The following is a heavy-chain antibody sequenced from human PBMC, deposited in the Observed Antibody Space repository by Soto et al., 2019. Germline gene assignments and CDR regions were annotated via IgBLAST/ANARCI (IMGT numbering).Heavy chain of an antibody. V-gene: IGHV4-30-2*01. CDR3: ARERGGYGLFDS. J-gene: IGHJ4*02. D-gene: IGHD5-18*01. CDR2: IYPSGMP. CDR1: GGSISNAAYS. Sequence: SETLSRTCTVSGGSISNAAYSWSWIRQPPGKGLEWIGYIYPSGMPFYNPSLRSRVTISIDRSNDQFSLNLKSVTAADTAVYYCARERGGYGLFDSWGQGTRVTVSS.